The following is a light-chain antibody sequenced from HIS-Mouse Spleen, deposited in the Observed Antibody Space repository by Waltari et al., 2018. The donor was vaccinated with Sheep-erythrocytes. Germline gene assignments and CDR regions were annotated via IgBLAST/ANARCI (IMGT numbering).Light chain of an antibody. CDR1: SLPKKY. J-gene: IGLJ3*02. V-gene: IGLV3-10*01. Sequence: SYELTQPPSVSVSPGQTVRITSSGDSLPKKYAYWYQQKSGQAPVLVIYEDNKRPSGIPERFSGSSSGTMATLTISGAQVEDEADYYCYSTDSSGNHRVFGGGTKLTVL. CDR3: YSTDSSGNHRV. CDR2: EDN.